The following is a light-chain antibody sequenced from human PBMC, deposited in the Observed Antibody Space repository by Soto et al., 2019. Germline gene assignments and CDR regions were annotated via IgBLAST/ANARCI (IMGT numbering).Light chain of an antibody. CDR2: SAS. J-gene: IGKJ4*01. V-gene: IGKV1-12*01. CDR1: QGISSW. Sequence: DIQMTQSPSSVSASVGDRVTITCRASQGISSWLAWYQQKPGRAPKLPIYSASSLQSGAPSRFTGSGSGTDFTLTITGLQPDDVATYYCQQGNSFPLSFGGGTKVEIK. CDR3: QQGNSFPLS.